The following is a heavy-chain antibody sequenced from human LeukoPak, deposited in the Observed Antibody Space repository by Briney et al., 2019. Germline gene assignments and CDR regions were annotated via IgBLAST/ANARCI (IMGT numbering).Heavy chain of an antibody. V-gene: IGHV3-30*02. Sequence: GGSLRLSCAASGFTFTSYGMHWVRQAPDKGLEWVAFIRFDGNNKHYADSVKGRFTISRDNSKNTLYLEMNSLRTEDTAVYYCAKVYDSGDYYYYYMDVWGKGTTLTVPS. J-gene: IGHJ6*03. CDR1: GFTFTSYG. CDR2: IRFDGNNK. D-gene: IGHD3-3*01. CDR3: AKVYDSGDYYYYYMDV.